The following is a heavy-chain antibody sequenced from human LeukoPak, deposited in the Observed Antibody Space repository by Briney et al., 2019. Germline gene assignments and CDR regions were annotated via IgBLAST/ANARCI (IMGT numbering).Heavy chain of an antibody. V-gene: IGHV3-11*01. D-gene: IGHD5-18*01. CDR1: GFTFSDYY. J-gene: IGHJ4*02. CDR3: AYTATASYSDY. Sequence: GGSLRLSCAASGFTFSDYYMSWIRQAPGKGLEWVSYISSSGSTIYYADSVKGRFTISRDNAKNSLYLQMNSLRAEDTAVYYCAYTATASYSDYWGQGTLLTVSS. CDR2: ISSSGSTI.